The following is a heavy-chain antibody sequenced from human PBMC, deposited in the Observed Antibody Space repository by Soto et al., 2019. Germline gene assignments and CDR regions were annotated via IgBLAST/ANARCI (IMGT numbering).Heavy chain of an antibody. CDR2: VEFSGRT. Sequence: SETLSLTCTVSGGSISSYYWNWIRQPPGKGLEWIGYVEFSGRTNYNPSLRSRLTISVDTSKNQFSLKLNSVTAADTAVYYCARADCGGDCYSGGFNYWGQGTLVTVSS. J-gene: IGHJ4*02. CDR1: GGSISSYY. D-gene: IGHD2-21*02. V-gene: IGHV4-59*01. CDR3: ARADCGGDCYSGGFNY.